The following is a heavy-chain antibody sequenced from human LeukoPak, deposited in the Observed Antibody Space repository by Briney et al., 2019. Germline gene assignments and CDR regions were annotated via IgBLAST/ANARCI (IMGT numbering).Heavy chain of an antibody. J-gene: IGHJ4*02. Sequence: GGSLRLSCAASGFSFSTYGMHWVRQAPDTGLEWVALIWHDGSKEYYADSVKGRFTISRGNSKNTLYLEMNSLRADDTAVYYCAGDTPPGGEYYFEYWGQGALVTVSS. CDR2: IWHDGSKE. CDR3: AGDTPPGGEYYFEY. D-gene: IGHD3-16*01. V-gene: IGHV3-33*01. CDR1: GFSFSTYG.